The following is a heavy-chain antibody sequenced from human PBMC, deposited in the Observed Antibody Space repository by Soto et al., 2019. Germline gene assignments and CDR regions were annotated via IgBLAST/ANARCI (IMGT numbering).Heavy chain of an antibody. D-gene: IGHD3-10*01. CDR2: MKPDGSQI. J-gene: IGHJ4*02. Sequence: GGSLRLCCVASGFIFSNYWMSWVRQAPGKGLEWVANMKPDGSQIYYVESVKGRFTISRDNAENSLYLQMNSLRAEDTAVYYCSKDFQGSSKYHFDAWGQGTLVTVSS. V-gene: IGHV3-7*04. CDR3: SKDFQGSSKYHFDA. CDR1: GFIFSNYW.